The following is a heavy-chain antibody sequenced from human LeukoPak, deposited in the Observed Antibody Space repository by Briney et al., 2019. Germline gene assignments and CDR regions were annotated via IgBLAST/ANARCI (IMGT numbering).Heavy chain of an antibody. D-gene: IGHD3-10*01. CDR2: IKTDGSQI. CDR3: ARDNYGSGRGLYYFDY. Sequence: GGSLRLSCVASGFTFSSYWMTWVRQAPGKGLEWVANIKTDGSQIYYVDSVKGRFTISRDNAKNSLYLQMNSLRAEDTAVYYCARDNYGSGRGLYYFDYWGQGTLVTVSS. J-gene: IGHJ4*02. CDR1: GFTFSSYW. V-gene: IGHV3-7*01.